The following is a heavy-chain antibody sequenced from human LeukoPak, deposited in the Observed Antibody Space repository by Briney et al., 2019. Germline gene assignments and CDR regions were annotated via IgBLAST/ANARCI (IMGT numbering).Heavy chain of an antibody. D-gene: IGHD3-10*01. J-gene: IGHJ4*02. CDR3: ARKSDSLLVREGDC. CDR2: IYSGGTT. V-gene: IGHV3-66*01. Sequence: GGSLRLSCAASGFTVNRHYMIWVRQAPGKGLECVSVIYSGGTTWYADSVKGRFTISRDTNTLYLQMNSLRAEDTAVYYCARKSDSLLVREGDCWGQGTLVTVSS. CDR1: GFTVNRHY.